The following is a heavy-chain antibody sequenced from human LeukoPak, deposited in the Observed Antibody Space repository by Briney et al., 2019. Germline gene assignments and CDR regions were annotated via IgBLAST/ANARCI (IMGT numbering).Heavy chain of an antibody. CDR1: GFTFSSYA. V-gene: IGHV3-30*01. Sequence: GGSLRLSCAASGFTFSSYAMHWVRQAPGKXXXXXXXXXXXGSNKYYAASVKGRFTISRDNSKNTVYLQMNSLRAEDTAVYYCARDMVVVPAGNFPANWFDPWGQGTLVTVSS. CDR3: ARDMVVVPAGNFPANWFDP. D-gene: IGHD2-2*01. J-gene: IGHJ5*02. CDR2: XXXXGSNK.